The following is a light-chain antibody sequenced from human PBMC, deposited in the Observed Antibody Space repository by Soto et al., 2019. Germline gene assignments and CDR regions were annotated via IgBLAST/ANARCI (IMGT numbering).Light chain of an antibody. CDR1: QSVSDW. Sequence: EIQMTASPSTLAASVGDRVTITCRASQSVSDWLAWYQQKAGNPPKRLIYDTSRLESAVPSRFSASGSGTEFTLTCSGLQPDDFATYYCHQYNSYTWTFGQGTKVDIK. CDR3: HQYNSYTWT. V-gene: IGKV1-5*01. J-gene: IGKJ1*01. CDR2: DTS.